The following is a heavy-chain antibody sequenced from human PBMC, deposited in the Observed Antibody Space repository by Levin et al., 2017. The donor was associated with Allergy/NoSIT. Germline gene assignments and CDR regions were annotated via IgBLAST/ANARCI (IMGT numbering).Heavy chain of an antibody. CDR1: GFTFSSYS. J-gene: IGHJ6*03. CDR3: ARAGIGVRGVHYYYYMDV. V-gene: IGHV3-48*01. D-gene: IGHD3-10*01. CDR2: ISSSSSTI. Sequence: PKASVKVSCAASGFTFSSYSMNWVRQAPGKGLEWVSYISSSSSTIYYADSVKGRFTISRDNAKNSLYLQMNSLRAEDTAVYYCARAGIGVRGVHYYYYMDVWGKGTTVTVSS.